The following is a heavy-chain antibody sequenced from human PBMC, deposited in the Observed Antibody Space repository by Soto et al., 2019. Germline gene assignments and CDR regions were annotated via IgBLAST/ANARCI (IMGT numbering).Heavy chain of an antibody. CDR3: ARVRTWSGSHRWFDP. J-gene: IGHJ5*02. CDR1: GGTLSSYD. V-gene: IGHV1-69*05. CDR2: IIPIFGTA. D-gene: IGHD3-3*01. Sequence: GASVKVSCKASGGTLSSYDISWVRQAPGQGLEWMGGIIPIFGTANYAQKLQGRVTMTTDTSTSTAYMELRSLRSDDTAVYYCARVRTWSGSHRWFDPWGQGTLVTVSS.